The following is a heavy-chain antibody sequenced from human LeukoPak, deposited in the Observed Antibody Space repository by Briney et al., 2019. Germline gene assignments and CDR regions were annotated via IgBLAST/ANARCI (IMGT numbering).Heavy chain of an antibody. V-gene: IGHV4-34*01. CDR2: INHSGST. CDR1: GGSFSGYY. D-gene: IGHD3-10*01. J-gene: IGHJ5*02. CDR3: ARDLSITMVRGVLGGWFDP. Sequence: SETLSLTCAVYGGSFSGYYWSWIRQPPGKGLEWIGEINHSGSTNYNPSLKSRVTISVDTSKNQFSLKLSSVTAADTAVYYCARDLSITMVRGVLGGWFDPWGQGTLVTVSS.